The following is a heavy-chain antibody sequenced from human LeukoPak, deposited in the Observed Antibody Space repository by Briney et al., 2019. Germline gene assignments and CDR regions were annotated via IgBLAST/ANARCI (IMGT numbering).Heavy chain of an antibody. CDR1: GYTFTSYG. D-gene: IGHD2-2*01. J-gene: IGHJ3*02. V-gene: IGHV1-18*01. CDR2: ISAYNGNT. CDR3: ARHRRYCSSTSCSPGDAFDI. Sequence: ASVKVSCKASGYTFTSYGISWVRQAPGQGLEWMGWISAYNGNTNYAQKLQGRVTMTTDTSTSTAYMELRSLRSDDTAVYYCARHRRYCSSTSCSPGDAFDIWGQGTMVTVSS.